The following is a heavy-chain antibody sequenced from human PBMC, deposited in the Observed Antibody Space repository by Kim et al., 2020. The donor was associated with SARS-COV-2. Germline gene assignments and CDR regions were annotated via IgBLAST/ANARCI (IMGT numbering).Heavy chain of an antibody. D-gene: IGHD2-15*01. CDR3: ARVDSVVVVAATSNWFDP. V-gene: IGHV4-34*01. CDR1: GGSFSGYY. J-gene: IGHJ5*02. CDR2: INHSGST. Sequence: SETLSLTCAVSGGSFSGYYWSWIRQPPGKGLEWVGEINHSGSTNSNPYPKSRVTISVDTSKNQISLKLSSVTAADTAVSYCARVDSVVVVAATSNWFDPWGPGTLVTLSS.